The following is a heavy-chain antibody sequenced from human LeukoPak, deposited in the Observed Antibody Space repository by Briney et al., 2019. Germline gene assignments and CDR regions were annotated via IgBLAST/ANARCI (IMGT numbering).Heavy chain of an antibody. CDR2: IRYDGSNK. D-gene: IGHD1-26*01. V-gene: IGHV3-30*02. CDR3: AKVGTSNYYYYYMDV. J-gene: IGHJ6*03. CDR1: GFTFNNAW. Sequence: GGSLRLSCAASGFTFNNAWMSWVRQAPGKGLEWVAFIRYDGSNKYYADSVKGRFTISRDNSQNTLYLQMNSLRAEDTAVYYCAKVGTSNYYYYYMDVWGKGTTVTIS.